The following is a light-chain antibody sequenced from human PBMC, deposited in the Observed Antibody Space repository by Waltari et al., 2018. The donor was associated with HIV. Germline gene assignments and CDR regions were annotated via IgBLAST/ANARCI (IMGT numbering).Light chain of an antibody. V-gene: IGLV3-25*03. CDR2: KDS. CDR1: ALATQY. Sequence: SYELKQPPSVSVSPGQTATITCSGDALATQYGFWYHQKAGHAPLVIIYKDSERPSGIPGRISGSSSGTTVTLTIREVQAEDEADYYCQSTDSSGSYVFGSGTKVTVL. J-gene: IGLJ1*01. CDR3: QSTDSSGSYV.